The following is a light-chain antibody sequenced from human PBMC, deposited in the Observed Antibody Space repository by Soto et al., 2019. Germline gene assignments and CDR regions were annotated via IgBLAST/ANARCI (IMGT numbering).Light chain of an antibody. CDR2: DTS. V-gene: IGKV3-20*01. J-gene: IGKJ4*02. CDR1: QSVRDRY. Sequence: EIVLTQSPGTLSLSPGERATLSCRASQSVRDRYLAWYQQKPGQAPSLLIYDTSTRATGVPDRFSGSGSGTDFALTISRVEPEDFAIYFCQQYGSSPRTFGGGTKVEI. CDR3: QQYGSSPRT.